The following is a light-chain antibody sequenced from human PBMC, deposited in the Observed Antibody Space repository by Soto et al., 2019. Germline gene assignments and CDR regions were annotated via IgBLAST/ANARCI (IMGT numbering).Light chain of an antibody. CDR2: DVS. J-gene: IGLJ2*01. Sequence: QSALTQPASVSGSPGQSITISCTGTSSDVGGYNYVSWYQQHPGKAPKLMIYDVSNRPSGVSNRFSGSKSVNTASLTISGLQAEDEADYYCSSYTSSSPLVVFGGGTKVTVL. V-gene: IGLV2-14*01. CDR1: SSDVGGYNY. CDR3: SSYTSSSPLVV.